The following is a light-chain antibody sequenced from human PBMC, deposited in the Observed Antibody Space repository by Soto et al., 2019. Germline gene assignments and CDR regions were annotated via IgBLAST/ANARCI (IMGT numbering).Light chain of an antibody. J-gene: IGKJ1*01. CDR1: ESFSSN. Sequence: VMTQSPASLSVSPGERATLSCRASESFSSNLAWYQQKPGQGPRLLIYGASTRATGIPARFSGSGSGTEFTLTINSLQSEDFAVYYCQQYNTWPWTFGQGTKVDIK. V-gene: IGKV3-15*01. CDR3: QQYNTWPWT. CDR2: GAS.